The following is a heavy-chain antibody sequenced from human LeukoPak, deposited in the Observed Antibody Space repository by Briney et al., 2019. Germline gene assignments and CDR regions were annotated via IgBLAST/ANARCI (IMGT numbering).Heavy chain of an antibody. V-gene: IGHV4-59*01. J-gene: IGHJ4*02. CDR2: IYHSGST. CDR1: GGSISTYY. D-gene: IGHD5-12*01. CDR3: ARGGGYASPIGY. Sequence: SETLSLTCTLSGGSISTYYWSWIRQPPGKGLEWIGYIYHSGSTNYNPSLKSRVTISVDTSKNQFSLKLSSVTAADTAVYYCARGGGYASPIGYWGQGALVTVSS.